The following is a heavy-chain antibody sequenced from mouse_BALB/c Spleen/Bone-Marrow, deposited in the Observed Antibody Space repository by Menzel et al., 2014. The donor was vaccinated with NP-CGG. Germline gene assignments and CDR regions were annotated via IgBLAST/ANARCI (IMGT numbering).Heavy chain of an antibody. CDR2: ISTYYGDA. J-gene: IGHJ4*01. V-gene: IGHV1S137*01. CDR3: ARDAMDY. CDR1: GYTFTDYA. Sequence: VQLQESGAELVRPGVSVKISCKGSGYTFTDYAMHWVKQSHAKSLEWIGVISTYYGDASYNQRFKGKATMTVDKSSSTAYMELARLTSEDSAIYYCARDAMDYWGQGTSVTVSS.